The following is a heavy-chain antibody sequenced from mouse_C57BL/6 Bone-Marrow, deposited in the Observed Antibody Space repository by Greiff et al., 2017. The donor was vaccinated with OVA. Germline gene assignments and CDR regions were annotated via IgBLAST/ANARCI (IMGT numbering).Heavy chain of an antibody. D-gene: IGHD2-2*01. V-gene: IGHV1-69*01. CDR2: IDPSDSYT. CDR1: GYTFTSYW. Sequence: VQLKESGAELVMPGASVKLSCKASGYTFTSYWMHWVKQRPGQGLEWIGEIDPSDSYTNYNQKFKGKSTLTVDKSSSTAYMQLSSLTSEDSAVYYCARDGYDWFAYWGQGTLVTVSA. CDR3: ARDGYDWFAY. J-gene: IGHJ3*01.